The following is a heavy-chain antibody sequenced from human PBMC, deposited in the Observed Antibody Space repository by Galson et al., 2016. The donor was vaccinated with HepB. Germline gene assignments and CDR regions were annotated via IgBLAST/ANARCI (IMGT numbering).Heavy chain of an antibody. CDR2: ISTNGGYT. CDR3: VKGGYYDRKGFDY. Sequence: SLRLSCAASGFTLINYAMHWVRQAPGKGLEYASTISTNGGYTNYADSVKGRFTISRDNSKNTLYLQMSSLRPEDTAVYYCVKGGYYDRKGFDYWGQGTLVTVSS. CDR1: GFTLINYA. J-gene: IGHJ4*02. D-gene: IGHD3-22*01. V-gene: IGHV3-64D*06.